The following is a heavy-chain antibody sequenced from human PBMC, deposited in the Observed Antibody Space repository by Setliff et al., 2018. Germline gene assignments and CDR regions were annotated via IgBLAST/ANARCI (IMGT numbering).Heavy chain of an antibody. V-gene: IGHV4-38-2*02. Sequence: PSETLSLPCAVSGSSIISVYYGVWIRQPPGRGLEWIGSIFQSGNTYYNTSLKSRVTISVDTSKNQFSLKLSSVTAADTAVYYCARERGLGYCSSNSCRYYYYGMDVWGQGTTVTVS. J-gene: IGHJ6*02. CDR1: GSSIISVYY. D-gene: IGHD2-2*01. CDR3: ARERGLGYCSSNSCRYYYYGMDV. CDR2: IFQSGNT.